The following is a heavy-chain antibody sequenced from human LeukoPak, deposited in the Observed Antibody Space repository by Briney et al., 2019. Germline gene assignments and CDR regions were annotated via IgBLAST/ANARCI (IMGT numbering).Heavy chain of an antibody. J-gene: IGHJ4*02. Sequence: SETLSLTCTVSGGSISSSSYYWGWIRQPPGKGLEWIGSIYYSGSTYYNPSLKSRVTISVDTSKNQFSLTLSSVTAADTAVYYCARHRDSSGFFFDYWGQGTLVTVSS. D-gene: IGHD3-22*01. V-gene: IGHV4-39*01. CDR2: IYYSGST. CDR3: ARHRDSSGFFFDY. CDR1: GGSISSSSYY.